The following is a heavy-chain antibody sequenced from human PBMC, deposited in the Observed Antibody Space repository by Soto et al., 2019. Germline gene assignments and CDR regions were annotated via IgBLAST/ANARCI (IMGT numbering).Heavy chain of an antibody. Sequence: GGSLRLSCAASGFTFSSYSMNWVRQAPGKGLEWVSSISSSSSYIYYADSVKGGFTISRENAKNSLYLQMNSLRAEDTAVYYCARDMPRDYYGSGSPTLWGQGTLVTVTS. D-gene: IGHD3-10*01. CDR2: ISSSSSYI. CDR3: ARDMPRDYYGSGSPTL. J-gene: IGHJ4*02. V-gene: IGHV3-21*01. CDR1: GFTFSSYS.